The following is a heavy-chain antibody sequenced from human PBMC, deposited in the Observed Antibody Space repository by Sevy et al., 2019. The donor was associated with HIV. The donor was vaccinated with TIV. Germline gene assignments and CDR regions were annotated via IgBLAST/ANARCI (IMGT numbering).Heavy chain of an antibody. V-gene: IGHV3-23*01. J-gene: IGHJ4*02. CDR3: AKYKEYCSGGSCYSWLDY. CDR1: GFTFSSYA. D-gene: IGHD2-15*01. CDR2: ISGSGGST. Sequence: GGSLRLSCAASGFTFSSYAMSWVRQAPGKGLEWVSAISGSGGSTYYADSVKGRFTISRDNPKNTLYLQMNSLRAEDTAVYYCAKYKEYCSGGSCYSWLDYWGQGTLVTVSS.